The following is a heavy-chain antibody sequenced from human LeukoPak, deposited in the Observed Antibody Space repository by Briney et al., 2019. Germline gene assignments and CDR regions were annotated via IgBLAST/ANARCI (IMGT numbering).Heavy chain of an antibody. CDR2: ISAYNGNT. CDR1: GYTFTSYG. V-gene: IGHV1-18*01. D-gene: IGHD2-15*01. CDR3: ARRGTYCSGGSCYSNKNYYYYMDV. Sequence: ASVKVSCKASGYTFTSYGISWVRQAPGQGLEWMGWISAYNGNTNYAQKLQGRVTMTTDTSTRTAYMELRSLRSDATAVYYCARRGTYCSGGSCYSNKNYYYYMDVWGKGTTVTISS. J-gene: IGHJ6*03.